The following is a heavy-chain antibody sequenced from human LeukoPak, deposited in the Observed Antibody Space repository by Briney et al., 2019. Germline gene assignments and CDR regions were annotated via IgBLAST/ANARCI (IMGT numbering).Heavy chain of an antibody. CDR3: AIQITMIVVVPYFDY. Sequence: PGGSLRLSCAASELTFSDYYMTWIRQAPGKGLEWVSSISGSGTTIYSADSVRGRFTVSRDNAKNSLFPHMNSLRAEDTAVYYCAIQITMIVVVPYFDYWGQGTLVTVSS. D-gene: IGHD3-22*01. CDR2: ISGSGTTI. CDR1: ELTFSDYY. J-gene: IGHJ4*02. V-gene: IGHV3-11*04.